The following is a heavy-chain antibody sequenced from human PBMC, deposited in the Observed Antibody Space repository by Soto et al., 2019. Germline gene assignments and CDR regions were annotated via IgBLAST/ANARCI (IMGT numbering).Heavy chain of an antibody. CDR1: GGSISSGDYY. Sequence: QVQLQESGPGLVKPSQTLSLTCTVSGGSISSGDYYWSWIRQPPGKGLEWIGYIYYSGSTYYNPSLKSRVPSSVDTSTNQFSLKLSSVTAADTAVYYCARVDSSSGGYFDLWGRGTLVTVSS. CDR3: ARVDSSSGGYFDL. J-gene: IGHJ2*01. CDR2: IYYSGST. V-gene: IGHV4-30-4*01. D-gene: IGHD6-13*01.